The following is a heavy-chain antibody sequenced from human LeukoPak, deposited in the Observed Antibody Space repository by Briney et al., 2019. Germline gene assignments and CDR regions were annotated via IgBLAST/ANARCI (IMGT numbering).Heavy chain of an antibody. CDR2: IIPIFGTA. Sequence: ASVKVSCKASGGTFSSYAISWVRQAPGQGLEWMRGIIPIFGTANYAQKFQGRVTITADESTSTAYMELSSLRSEDTAVYYCARDRWDITGTTIDDYWGQGTLVTVSS. D-gene: IGHD1-7*01. J-gene: IGHJ4*02. CDR1: GGTFSSYA. V-gene: IGHV1-69*13. CDR3: ARDRWDITGTTIDDY.